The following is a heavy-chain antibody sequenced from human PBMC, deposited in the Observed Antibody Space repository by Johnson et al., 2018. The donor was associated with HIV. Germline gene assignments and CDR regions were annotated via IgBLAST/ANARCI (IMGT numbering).Heavy chain of an antibody. V-gene: IGHV3-7*02. D-gene: IGHD3-3*01. Sequence: VQLVESGGGLVQPGGSLRLSCAAPGFTFSSYWMSWVRQAPGKGLEWVANIKQDGSEKYYVDSVKGRFTISRDNAKNSLYLQMNSLRAEDTAMYYCANDFWSGSGIWGQGTMVTVSS. CDR3: ANDFWSGSGI. J-gene: IGHJ3*02. CDR2: IKQDGSEK. CDR1: GFTFSSYW.